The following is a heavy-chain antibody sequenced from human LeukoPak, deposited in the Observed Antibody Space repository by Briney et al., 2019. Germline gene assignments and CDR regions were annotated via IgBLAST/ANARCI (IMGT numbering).Heavy chain of an antibody. CDR2: ISSSSSYI. V-gene: IGHV3-21*01. CDR1: GFTFSSYS. D-gene: IGHD3-10*01. J-gene: IGHJ4*02. CDR3: AKDYFRTYYGSGSYYSPGY. Sequence: GGSLRLSCAASGFTFSSYSKNWVRQAPGKGLEWVSSISSSSSYIYYADSVKGRFTISRDNAKNSLYLQMNSLRAEDTAVYYCAKDYFRTYYGSGSYYSPGYWGQGTLVTVSS.